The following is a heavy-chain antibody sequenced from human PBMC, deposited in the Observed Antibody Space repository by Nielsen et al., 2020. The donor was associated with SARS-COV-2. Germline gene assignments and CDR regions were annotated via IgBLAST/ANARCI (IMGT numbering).Heavy chain of an antibody. D-gene: IGHD2-2*02. CDR3: ARDLGYCYSTSCYTLAFDI. CDR2: ISSSSSTI. CDR1: GFTFRSYG. V-gene: IGHV3-48*01. J-gene: IGHJ3*02. Sequence: GKSLKISCAASGFTFRSYGMNWVRQAPGKGLEWVSYISSSSSTIYYADSVKGRFTISRDNAKNSLYLQMNSLRVEDTAVYYCARDLGYCYSTSCYTLAFDIWGQGTMVTVSS.